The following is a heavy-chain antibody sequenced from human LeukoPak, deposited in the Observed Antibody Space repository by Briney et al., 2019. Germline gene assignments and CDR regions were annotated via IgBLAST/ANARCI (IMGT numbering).Heavy chain of an antibody. CDR2: ISGSGGST. CDR3: AKASEAVVVVAAITPVFDY. D-gene: IGHD2-15*01. Sequence: GGSLRLSCAASGFNFSSYAMSWVRQAPGKGLEWVSAISGSGGSTYYADSVKSRFTNSRDNSKNTLYLQMNSLRAEDTAVYYCAKASEAVVVVAAITPVFDYWGQGTLVTVSS. J-gene: IGHJ4*02. CDR1: GFNFSSYA. V-gene: IGHV3-23*01.